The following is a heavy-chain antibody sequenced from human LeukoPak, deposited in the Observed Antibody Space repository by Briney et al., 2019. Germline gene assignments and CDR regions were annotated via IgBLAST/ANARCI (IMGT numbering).Heavy chain of an antibody. J-gene: IGHJ4*02. CDR3: AGASTHVEMATSNYFDY. V-gene: IGHV4-34*01. CDR1: GGSFSGYY. Sequence: PSETLSLTCAVYGGSFSGYYWSWIRQPPGKGLEWIGEINHSGSTNYNPSLKSRVTISVDTSKNQFSLKLSSVTAADTAVYYCAGASTHVEMATSNYFDYWGQGTLVTVSS. D-gene: IGHD5-24*01. CDR2: INHSGST.